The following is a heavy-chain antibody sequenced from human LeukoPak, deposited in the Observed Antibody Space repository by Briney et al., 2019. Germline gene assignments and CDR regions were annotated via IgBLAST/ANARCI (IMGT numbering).Heavy chain of an antibody. D-gene: IGHD3-3*01. CDR3: ARDQVVIFGVVINHYYGMDV. CDR1: GGTFSSYA. Sequence: SVKVSCKASGGTFSSYAISWVRQAPGQGLEWMGGIIPIFGTANYAQKFQGRVTITADESTSTAYMELSSLRSEDTAVYYCARDQVVIFGVVINHYYGMDVWGQGTTVTVSS. CDR2: IIPIFGTA. J-gene: IGHJ6*02. V-gene: IGHV1-69*13.